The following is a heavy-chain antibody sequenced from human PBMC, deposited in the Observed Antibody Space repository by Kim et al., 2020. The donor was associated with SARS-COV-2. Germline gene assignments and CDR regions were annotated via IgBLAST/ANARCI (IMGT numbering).Heavy chain of an antibody. D-gene: IGHD2-8*01. V-gene: IGHV3-23*01. J-gene: IGHJ4*02. Sequence: YADSVDRRFAITRDNSRNTLYLRLHSVRSEDTAIYYCVQDYGTNPFDYWGQGTLVTVSS. CDR3: VQDYGTNPFDY.